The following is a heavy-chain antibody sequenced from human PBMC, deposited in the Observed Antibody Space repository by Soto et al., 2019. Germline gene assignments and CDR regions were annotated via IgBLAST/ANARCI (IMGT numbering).Heavy chain of an antibody. Sequence: GASVKVSCKASGYTFTSYYMHWVRQAPGQGPEWMGIIIPSDGSTTYARKFQGRVTMTRDTSTGTVYMELSSLRSEDTAVYYCARDQAYYYDSSAYFSDAFDLWGQGTIVTVSS. CDR2: IIPSDGST. D-gene: IGHD3-22*01. CDR3: ARDQAYYYDSSAYFSDAFDL. CDR1: GYTFTSYY. V-gene: IGHV1-46*01. J-gene: IGHJ3*01.